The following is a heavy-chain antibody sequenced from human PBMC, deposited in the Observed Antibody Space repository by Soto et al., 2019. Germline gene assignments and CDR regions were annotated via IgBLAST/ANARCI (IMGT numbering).Heavy chain of an antibody. CDR1: GGSISSGGYY. CDR2: IYYSGRT. J-gene: IGHJ5*02. CDR3: AREPVVLVAKWHDP. Sequence: SETLSLTCTVSGGSISSGGYYWSWIRQPPGKGLEWIGNIYYSGRTNYNPSLKSRVTISVDTSKNQFSLKLTSVTAADTAVYYCAREPVVLVAKWHDPWGQGTLVTVSS. D-gene: IGHD2-2*01. V-gene: IGHV4-61*08.